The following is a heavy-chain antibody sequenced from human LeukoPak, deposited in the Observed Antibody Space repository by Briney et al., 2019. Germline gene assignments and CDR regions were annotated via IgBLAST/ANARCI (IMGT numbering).Heavy chain of an antibody. V-gene: IGHV3-48*02. Sequence: PGGSLRLSCAASGFTFSTYSMTWVRQAPGKGLEWLSFISSSSSTIYYADSVKGRFTISRDNAKNSLYLQMNSLRDEDTAVYYCARLWFGELSFFDYWGQGTLGTVSS. CDR3: ARLWFGELSFFDY. D-gene: IGHD3-10*01. CDR1: GFTFSTYS. CDR2: ISSSSSTI. J-gene: IGHJ4*01.